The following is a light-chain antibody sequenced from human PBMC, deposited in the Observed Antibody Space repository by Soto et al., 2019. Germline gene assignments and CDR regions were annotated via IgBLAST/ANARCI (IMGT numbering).Light chain of an antibody. J-gene: IGKJ2*01. Sequence: DIQMTQSPSTLSASVGDRVTITCRASQSINSWLAWYQQKPGKAPKLLIYKASSLKSGVPSRFSGSGSGTEFTLTISRLEPEDFAVYYCQQYGDSPLYSFGQGTKLEIK. V-gene: IGKV1-5*03. CDR1: QSINSW. CDR2: KAS. CDR3: QQYGDSPLYS.